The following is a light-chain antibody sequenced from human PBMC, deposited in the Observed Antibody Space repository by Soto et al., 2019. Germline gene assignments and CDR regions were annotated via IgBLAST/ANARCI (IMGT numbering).Light chain of an antibody. J-gene: IGKJ5*01. Sequence: PGESAALSCRASQPVSSNFLAWYQQKPGQAPRLLIYGVSSRASGIPDRFFGSGSGTDFTLTINRLEPEDFAVYYCQQYDNSPITFGQGTRLEIK. CDR2: GVS. CDR1: QPVSSNF. V-gene: IGKV3-20*01. CDR3: QQYDNSPIT.